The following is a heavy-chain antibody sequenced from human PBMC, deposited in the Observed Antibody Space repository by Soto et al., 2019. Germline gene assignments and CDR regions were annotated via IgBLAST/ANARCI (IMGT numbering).Heavy chain of an antibody. D-gene: IGHD2-2*01. CDR2: ISSSSSYI. V-gene: IGHV3-21*01. CDR3: ARDWDIVXVPAARKRHYYYYGMDV. Sequence: PGGSLRLSCAASGFTFSSYSMNWVRQAPGKGLEGVSPISSSSSYIYYADSVKGRFTISRDNAKNSLYLQMNSLRAEDTAVYYCARDWDIVXVPAARKRHYYYYGMDVWGQGTTVTVSS. J-gene: IGHJ6*02. CDR1: GFTFSSYS.